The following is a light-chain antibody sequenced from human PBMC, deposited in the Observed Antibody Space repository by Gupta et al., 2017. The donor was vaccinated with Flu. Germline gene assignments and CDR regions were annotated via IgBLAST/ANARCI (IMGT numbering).Light chain of an antibody. CDR2: GAS. CDR3: QQYNNWRP. CDR1: QSVSSN. Sequence: EIVMTQSPATLSVSPGERATLSCRASQSVSSNLAWYQQKPGQAPRLLIYGASTRATGIPARFSGSGSGTEFTLTISSLQSEDFAVYYCQQYNNWRPVGQGTRLEIK. V-gene: IGKV3-15*01. J-gene: IGKJ5*01.